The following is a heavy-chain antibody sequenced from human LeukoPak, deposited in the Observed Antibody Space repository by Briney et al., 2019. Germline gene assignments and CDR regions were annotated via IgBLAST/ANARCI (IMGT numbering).Heavy chain of an antibody. V-gene: IGHV3-11*01. D-gene: IGHD5-18*01. Sequence: GGSLRLSCAASGVNFGDFYMSWIRQAPGRGLEWLSEISSSGTTQYYADSVKGRFTISRDNSKNTLYLQMNSLRAEDTAVYYCAKVSPAAMVFDYWGQGTLVTVSS. CDR1: GVNFGDFY. CDR3: AKVSPAAMVFDY. J-gene: IGHJ4*02. CDR2: ISSSGTTQ.